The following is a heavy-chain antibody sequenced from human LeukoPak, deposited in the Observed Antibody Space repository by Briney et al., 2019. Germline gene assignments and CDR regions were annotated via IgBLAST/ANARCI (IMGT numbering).Heavy chain of an antibody. D-gene: IGHD5-18*01. CDR1: GGSISSGGYY. Sequence: KPSETLSLTCTVSGGSISSGGYYWSWIRQPPGKGLEWIGYIYHSGSTYYNPSLKSRVTISVDRSKNQFSLKLSSVTAADTAVYYCARVPSYGNNYFDYWGQGTLVTVSS. V-gene: IGHV4-30-2*01. CDR3: ARVPSYGNNYFDY. CDR2: IYHSGST. J-gene: IGHJ4*02.